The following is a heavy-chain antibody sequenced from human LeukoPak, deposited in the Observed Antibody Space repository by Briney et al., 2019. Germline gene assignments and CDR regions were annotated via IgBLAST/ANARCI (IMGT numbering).Heavy chain of an antibody. CDR3: ARVTTVTPQGAFDI. J-gene: IGHJ3*02. D-gene: IGHD4-17*01. Sequence: PSETLSLTCTVSGGSISSYYWSWIRQPPGKGLEWVGYIYYSGSTNYNPSLKSRVPISVDTSKNQFSLKLSSVTAADTAVYYCARVTTVTPQGAFDIWGQGTMVTVSS. CDR1: GGSISSYY. CDR2: IYYSGST. V-gene: IGHV4-59*01.